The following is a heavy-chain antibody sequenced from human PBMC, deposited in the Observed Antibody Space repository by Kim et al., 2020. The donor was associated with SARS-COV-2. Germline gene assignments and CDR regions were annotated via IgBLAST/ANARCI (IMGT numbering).Heavy chain of an antibody. D-gene: IGHD2-21*02. CDR1: GFTFSIYG. CDR2: ISYDGNNK. J-gene: IGHJ4*02. V-gene: IGHV3-30*18. CDR3: AKDAEIVAVTASHFDS. Sequence: GGSLRLSCAASGFTFSIYGMHWVRQAPGKGLEWVALISYDGNNKYYADSVKGRFTISRDNSKHTLYLQMNSLRPEDTALFSCAKDAEIVAVTASHFDSWGQGTLVTVSS.